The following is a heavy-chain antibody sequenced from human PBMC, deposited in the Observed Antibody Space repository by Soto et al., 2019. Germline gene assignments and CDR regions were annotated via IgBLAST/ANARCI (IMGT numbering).Heavy chain of an antibody. CDR2: ISYDGSNK. CDR3: ARDLSPYSSSWYVVDY. CDR1: GFTFSSYA. V-gene: IGHV3-30-3*01. J-gene: IGHJ4*02. Sequence: GGSRVSCAASGFTFSSYAMHWVRQAPGKGLEWVAVISYDGSNKYYADSVKGRFTISRDNSKNTLYLQMNSLRAEDTAVYYCARDLSPYSSSWYVVDYWGQGTLVTVSS. D-gene: IGHD6-13*01.